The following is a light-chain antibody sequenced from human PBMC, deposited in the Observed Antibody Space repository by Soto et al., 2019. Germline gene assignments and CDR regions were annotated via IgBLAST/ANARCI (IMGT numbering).Light chain of an antibody. Sequence: EIVLTQSPGTLSLSPGERATLSCRARQSVSSSYLVWYQQKPGQAPRLLIYGASSRATGIPDRCSGSGSGTDFTLTISRLEPEDFSTYYCQQYNNWPPWTFGQGTKVYIK. CDR2: GAS. CDR3: QQYNNWPPWT. CDR1: QSVSSSY. J-gene: IGKJ1*01. V-gene: IGKV3-20*01.